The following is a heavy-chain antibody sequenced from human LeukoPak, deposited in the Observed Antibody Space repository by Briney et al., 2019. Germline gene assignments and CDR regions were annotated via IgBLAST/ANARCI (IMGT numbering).Heavy chain of an antibody. Sequence: PGGSLRLSCAASGFTFDDYAMHWVRQAPGKGLEWVSGISWNSGSIDYADSVKGRFTISRDNAKNSLYLQMNSLRREDTALYYCAKDLVQRSGPTAPDHWGQGTLVTVSS. CDR1: GFTFDDYA. CDR3: AKDLVQRSGPTAPDH. V-gene: IGHV3-9*01. CDR2: ISWNSGSI. J-gene: IGHJ4*02. D-gene: IGHD2-15*01.